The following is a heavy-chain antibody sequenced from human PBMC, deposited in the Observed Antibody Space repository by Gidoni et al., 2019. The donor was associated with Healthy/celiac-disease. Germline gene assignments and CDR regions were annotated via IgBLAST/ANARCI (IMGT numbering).Heavy chain of an antibody. D-gene: IGHD3-16*01. J-gene: IGHJ2*01. Sequence: QVQLVESGGGLVKTGGSLRLSCAASGFTFSDYYMSWIRQAPGKGLEWFSYISSSGSTIDYADSVKGRFTISRENAKNSLDLQMNSLRAEDTAVYYCAREGGNCPAFDLWGRGTLVTVSS. CDR2: ISSSGSTI. V-gene: IGHV3-11*01. CDR3: AREGGNCPAFDL. CDR1: GFTFSDYY.